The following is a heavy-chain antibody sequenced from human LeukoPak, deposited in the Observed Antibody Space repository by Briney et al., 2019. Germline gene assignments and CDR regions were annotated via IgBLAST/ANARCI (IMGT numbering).Heavy chain of an antibody. Sequence: ASETLSLTCTVSGGSISSDFWIWVRQPPGKGLEWIGYIYGSGSTNYNPSLKSRVSISVDTSKNQFSLKLSSVTAADSALYYCAKLESPYYYAMDVWGQGTTVTVSS. V-gene: IGHV4-59*01. J-gene: IGHJ6*02. CDR2: IYGSGST. CDR3: AKLESPYYYAMDV. CDR1: GGSISSDF. D-gene: IGHD3-3*01.